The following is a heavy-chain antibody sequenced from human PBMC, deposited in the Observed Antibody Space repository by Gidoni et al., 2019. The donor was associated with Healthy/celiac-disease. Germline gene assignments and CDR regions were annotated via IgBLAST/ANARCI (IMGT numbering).Heavy chain of an antibody. D-gene: IGHD5-18*01. CDR3: ARGVGGYSYGGFDY. CDR2: TYYRSKWYN. V-gene: IGHV6-1*01. Sequence: QVQLPQSGPGLVKPSQTLSLTCAIPGYRVYSKRAAWNRIRQSPSRGLEWLGRTYYRSKWYNDYAVSVKIRITINPDTSKNQFSLQLNSVTPEDTAVYYCARGVGGYSYGGFDYWGQGTLVTVSS. CDR1: GYRVYSKRAA. J-gene: IGHJ4*02.